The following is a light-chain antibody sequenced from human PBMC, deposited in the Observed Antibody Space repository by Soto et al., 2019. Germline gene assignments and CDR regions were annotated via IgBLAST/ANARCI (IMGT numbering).Light chain of an antibody. J-gene: IGKJ4*01. Sequence: AIHLTHSPASLSASVRDIVTITCRASQGISSALAWYQQKPGKAPKLLIYDAPSLESGVPSRFSGSGSGTDFTLTISSLQPEDFATYYCQQFNNYSVAFGGGTKVDIK. CDR1: QGISSA. CDR3: QQFNNYSVA. CDR2: DAP. V-gene: IGKV1D-13*01.